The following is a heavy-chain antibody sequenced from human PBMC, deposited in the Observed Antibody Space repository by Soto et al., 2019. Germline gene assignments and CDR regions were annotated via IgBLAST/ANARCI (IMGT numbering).Heavy chain of an antibody. CDR2: INHSGST. CDR1: GGSFSGYY. CDR3: ARGDYYDSSGTDY. Sequence: QVQLQQWGAGLLKPSETLSLTCAVYGGSFSGYYWSWIRQPPGKGLEWIGEINHSGSTNYNPSLKGRVTISVDTSKNQFSLKLSSVTAADTAVYYCARGDYYDSSGTDYWGQGTLVTVSS. D-gene: IGHD3-22*01. J-gene: IGHJ4*02. V-gene: IGHV4-34*01.